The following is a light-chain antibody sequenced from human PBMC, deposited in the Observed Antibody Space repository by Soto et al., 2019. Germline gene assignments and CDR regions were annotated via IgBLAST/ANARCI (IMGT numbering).Light chain of an antibody. CDR3: QQSYSTPIT. CDR1: QSISSY. V-gene: IGKV1-39*01. CDR2: AAS. Sequence: DIQMTQSPSSLSASVGDRVTITCRASQSISSYLNWYQQKPGKAPKLLIYAASSLQSGVPSRFSGSGSGPDFPLTISSLQPEDFATYYHQQSYSTPITFGQTTRLEI. J-gene: IGKJ5*01.